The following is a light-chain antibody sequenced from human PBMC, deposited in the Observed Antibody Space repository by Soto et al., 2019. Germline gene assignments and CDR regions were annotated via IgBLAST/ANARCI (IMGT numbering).Light chain of an antibody. Sequence: QSVLTQPASVSGSPGQSITISCTGTSSDVGGYNYVSWYQQHPGKAPKLMIYEVSNRPSGVSNRFSGSKSGNTASLTISGLQAGDEADYYCSSYTSSSTYVFGTGTTSPS. J-gene: IGLJ1*01. CDR1: SSDVGGYNY. CDR3: SSYTSSSTYV. V-gene: IGLV2-14*01. CDR2: EVS.